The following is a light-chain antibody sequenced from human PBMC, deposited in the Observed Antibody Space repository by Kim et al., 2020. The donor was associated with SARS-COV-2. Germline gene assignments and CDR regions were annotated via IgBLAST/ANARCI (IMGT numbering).Light chain of an antibody. Sequence: KTVTISCTRSSGNIVSNFVQWYQQRPDSAPTTLIYDDDKRPSGVPDRFSGSIDTSSNSASLTISGLQTEDEAAYYCQSYDATNHCVFGTGTKVTVL. CDR3: QSYDATNHCV. CDR1: SGNIVSNF. J-gene: IGLJ1*01. CDR2: DDD. V-gene: IGLV6-57*03.